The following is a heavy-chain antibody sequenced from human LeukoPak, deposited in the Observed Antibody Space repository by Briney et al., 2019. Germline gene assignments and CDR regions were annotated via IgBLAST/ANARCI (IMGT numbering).Heavy chain of an antibody. Sequence: GGSLRLSCAASGFTLSGYSMNWVRQAPGKGLEWVSSISTSSSYIYYADSVRGRFTISRDNAKNSLYLQMNNLGAEDTAVYYCAGAHEVGDYWGQGTLVTVSS. D-gene: IGHD1-26*01. V-gene: IGHV3-21*01. CDR1: GFTLSGYS. CDR2: ISTSSSYI. J-gene: IGHJ4*02. CDR3: AGAHEVGDY.